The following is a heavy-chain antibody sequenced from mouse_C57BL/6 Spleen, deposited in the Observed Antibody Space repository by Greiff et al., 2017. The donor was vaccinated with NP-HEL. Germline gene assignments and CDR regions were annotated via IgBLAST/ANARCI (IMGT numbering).Heavy chain of an antibody. CDR3: ARHEEGDDDDWFAY. CDR2: FYPGSGSI. Sequence: QVHVKQSGAELVKPGASVKLSCKASSYTFTEYTIHWVKQRSGQGLEWIGWFYPGSGSIKYNEKFKDKATLTADKSSSTVYMELSRLTSEDSAVYFCARHEEGDDDDWFAYWGQGTLVTVSA. CDR1: SYTFTEYT. D-gene: IGHD2-12*01. J-gene: IGHJ3*01. V-gene: IGHV1-62-2*01.